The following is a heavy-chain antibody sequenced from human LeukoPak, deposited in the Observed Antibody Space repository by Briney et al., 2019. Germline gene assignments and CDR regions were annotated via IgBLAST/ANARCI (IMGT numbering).Heavy chain of an antibody. CDR3: ARADTSLVNFYYFGMDV. J-gene: IGHJ6*02. Sequence: ASVKVSCKASGYTFTSYAMHWVRQAPGQRLEWMGWINPNSGDTNYAQKFQGRVTMTRDTSTNTAYMELSRLRSGDTAVYYCARADTSLVNFYYFGMDVWGQGTTVTVSS. CDR1: GYTFTSYA. V-gene: IGHV1-2*02. CDR2: INPNSGDT. D-gene: IGHD5-18*01.